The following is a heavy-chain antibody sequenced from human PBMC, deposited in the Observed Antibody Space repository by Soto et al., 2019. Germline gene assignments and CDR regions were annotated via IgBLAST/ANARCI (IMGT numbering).Heavy chain of an antibody. CDR1: GGTFSSYA. V-gene: IGHV1-69*01. CDR2: IIPIFGTA. J-gene: IGHJ6*02. Sequence: QVQLVQSGAEVKKPGSSVKVSCKASGGTFSSYAISWVRQAPGQGLEWMGGIIPIFGTANYAQKFQGRVTITADESTSTAYMELSSLRSEDTAVYYCARTYYYGSGSIGGGMDVCGQGTTVTVSS. D-gene: IGHD3-10*01. CDR3: ARTYYYGSGSIGGGMDV.